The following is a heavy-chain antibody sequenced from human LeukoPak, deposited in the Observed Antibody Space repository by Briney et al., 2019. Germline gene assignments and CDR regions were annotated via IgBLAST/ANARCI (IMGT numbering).Heavy chain of an antibody. CDR1: GYTFTGYY. CDR2: INPNSGGT. Sequence: ASVKVPCKASGYTFTGYYMHWVRQAPGQGLEWMGWINPNSGGTNYAQKFQGRVTMTRDTSISTAYMELSRLRSDDTAVYYCARGRTYYYDSSPFDPWGQGTLVTVSS. J-gene: IGHJ5*02. V-gene: IGHV1-2*02. D-gene: IGHD3-22*01. CDR3: ARGRTYYYDSSPFDP.